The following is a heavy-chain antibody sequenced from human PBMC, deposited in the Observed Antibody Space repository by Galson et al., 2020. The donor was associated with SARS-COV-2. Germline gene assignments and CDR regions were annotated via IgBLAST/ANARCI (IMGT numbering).Heavy chain of an antibody. D-gene: IGHD1-26*01. J-gene: IGHJ1*01. Sequence: GGSLRLSCAVSGFSFSSHDMTWVRQAPGKGLEWVSSISSGGNTYYADSVKGRFRISRDNSKNTLSLQMDSLRDDDTAVYYCAKDGYYPLPVESWGQGTLVTVSS. CDR3: AKDGYYPLPVES. V-gene: IGHV3-23*01. CDR1: GFSFSSHD. CDR2: ISSGGNT.